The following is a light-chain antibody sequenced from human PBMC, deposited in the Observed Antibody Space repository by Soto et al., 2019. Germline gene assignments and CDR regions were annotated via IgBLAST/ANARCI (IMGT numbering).Light chain of an antibody. V-gene: IGKV3-11*01. J-gene: IGKJ1*01. CDR1: QSVSNNY. CDR3: QQRSNWPAT. Sequence: ESVLTQSPGTLSLSPGVRATLSCRASQSVSNNYLAWYQQKPGQAPRLLIYDASNRATGIPARFSGSGSGTDFTLTISSLEPEDFAVYYCQQRSNWPATFGQGTKVDIK. CDR2: DAS.